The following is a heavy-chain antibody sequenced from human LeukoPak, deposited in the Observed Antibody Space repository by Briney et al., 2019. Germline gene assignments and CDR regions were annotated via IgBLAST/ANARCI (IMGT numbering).Heavy chain of an antibody. D-gene: IGHD3-3*01. V-gene: IGHV3-7*03. CDR1: GFTFGKYW. J-gene: IGHJ4*02. CDR3: ARDQYDTWSRRGNFDS. CDR2: IKLDGSEK. Sequence: GGSLRLSCVASGFTFGKYWMSWVRQAPGKGLEWVANIKLDGSEKNYVDSVKGRFTISRDNTKNPLYLQMNSLRVEDTAVFYCARDQYDTWSRRGNFDSWGQGTLVIVSS.